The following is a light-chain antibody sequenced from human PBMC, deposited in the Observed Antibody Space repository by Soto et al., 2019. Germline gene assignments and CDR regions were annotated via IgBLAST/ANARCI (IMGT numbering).Light chain of an antibody. CDR2: GVT. J-gene: IGLJ3*02. CDR1: RSDIGGYDY. CDR3: CSYAGSYTWV. Sequence: QSALTQPRSVSGSPGQSVTISCTGTRSDIGGYDYVSWYQQHPGKAPKLMIYGVTKWPSGVPDRFSGSKSGSTASLTISGLQADDEADYYCCSYAGSYTWVFGGGTKLTVL. V-gene: IGLV2-11*01.